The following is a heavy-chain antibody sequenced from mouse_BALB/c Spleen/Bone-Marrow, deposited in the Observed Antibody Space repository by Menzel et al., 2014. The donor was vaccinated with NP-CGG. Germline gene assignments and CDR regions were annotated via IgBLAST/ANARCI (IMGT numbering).Heavy chain of an antibody. CDR2: IYPSDSYT. CDR1: GYTFTSYW. Sequence: QVQLQQSGAELVRPGASVKLSCKASGYTFTSYWINWVKQRPGQGLEWIGNIYPSDSYTNYNQKFKDKATLTVDKSSSTAYMHLSSPTSEDSAVYYCTRKYGPLYYFDNWGQGTPLTVPS. D-gene: IGHD2-10*02. V-gene: IGHV1-69*02. CDR3: TRKYGPLYYFDN. J-gene: IGHJ2*01.